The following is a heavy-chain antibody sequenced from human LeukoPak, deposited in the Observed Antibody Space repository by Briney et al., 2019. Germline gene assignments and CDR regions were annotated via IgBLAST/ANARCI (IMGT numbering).Heavy chain of an antibody. J-gene: IGHJ4*02. CDR3: ARGRPTTGLLD. D-gene: IGHD4-17*01. CDR1: GYTFTSYD. Sequence: GASVKVSCKASGYTFTSYDINWGRQATGQGHEWMGWMNPNSGNTGNAQKFQGRVTMTRNTSISTDYMELSSLRSEDTAVYYCARGRPTTGLLDWGQGTLVTVSS. V-gene: IGHV1-8*01. CDR2: MNPNSGNT.